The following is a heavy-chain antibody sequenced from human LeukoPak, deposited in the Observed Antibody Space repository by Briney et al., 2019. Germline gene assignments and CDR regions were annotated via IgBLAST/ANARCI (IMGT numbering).Heavy chain of an antibody. Sequence: GGSLRLSCAASGFTFNSYSMNWIRQAPGKGLEWVSVVSSGGDTYYADSVRGRFVISGDHSKDTLYLQMNGLRAEDTAVYYCTRGVWDWGQGTLVTVSS. CDR3: TRGVWD. CDR2: VSSGGDT. D-gene: IGHD1-26*01. CDR1: GFTFNSYS. J-gene: IGHJ4*02. V-gene: IGHV3-53*01.